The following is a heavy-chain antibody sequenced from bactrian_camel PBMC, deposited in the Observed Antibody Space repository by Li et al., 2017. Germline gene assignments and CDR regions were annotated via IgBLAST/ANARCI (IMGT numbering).Heavy chain of an antibody. J-gene: IGHJ4*01. V-gene: IGHV3S60*01. CDR3: AALENMRVGYFECEESFPIAY. CDR2: ISMRGTIT. CDR1: GFTFNESD. D-gene: IGHD5*01. Sequence: HVQLVESGGGSVQTGDTLRLSCTVSGFTFNESDMGWYRQAPGNECELVSMISMRGTITYADSVKGRFTISLDNAKNTMYLQMNDLKPEDTGVYTCAALENMRVGYFECEESFPIAYWGQGTQVTVS.